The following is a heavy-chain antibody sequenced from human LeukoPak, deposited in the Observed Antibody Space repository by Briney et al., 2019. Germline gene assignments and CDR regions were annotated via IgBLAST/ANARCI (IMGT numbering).Heavy chain of an antibody. CDR1: GGSINSGGSY. CDR2: IYYSGST. J-gene: IGHJ4*02. D-gene: IGHD5-18*01. V-gene: IGHV4-31*03. CDR3: AGDVPRGYSYGAFDY. Sequence: KTSETLSLTCTVSGGSINSGGSYWSWIRQHPGKGLEWIGYIYYSGSTYYNPSLKSRVTISVDTSKNQFSLKLSSVTAADTAVYYCAGDVPRGYSYGAFDYWGQETLVTVSS.